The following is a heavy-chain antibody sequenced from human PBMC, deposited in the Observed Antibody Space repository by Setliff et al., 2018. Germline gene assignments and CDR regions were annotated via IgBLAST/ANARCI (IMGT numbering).Heavy chain of an antibody. V-gene: IGHV1-18*01. CDR1: GYTFTSYG. J-gene: IGHJ6*02. D-gene: IGHD6-19*01. Sequence: ASVKVSCKASGYTFTSYGISWVRQAPGQGLEWMGWISAYNGNTNYAQKLQGRVTMTTDTSTSTAYMELRSLRSDDTAVYYCARRGIAVAGYHYYGMDVWGQGTTVTVSS. CDR3: ARRGIAVAGYHYYGMDV. CDR2: ISAYNGNT.